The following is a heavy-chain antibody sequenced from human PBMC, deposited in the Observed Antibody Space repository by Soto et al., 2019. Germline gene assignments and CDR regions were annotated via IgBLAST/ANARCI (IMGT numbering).Heavy chain of an antibody. J-gene: IGHJ4*02. V-gene: IGHV4-59*12. D-gene: IGHD3-22*01. CDR3: ARDNGRENYYDSSGYWYYFDY. CDR2: IYYAGST. CDR1: GGSMISYY. Sequence: SETLSLTCTVSGGSMISYYWSWIRQPPGRGLEWIGFIYYAGSTKYNPSLNSRVTISVDTSKNQFSLTVTSVTAADTAVYYCARDNGRENYYDSSGYWYYFDYWGQGTLVTVSS.